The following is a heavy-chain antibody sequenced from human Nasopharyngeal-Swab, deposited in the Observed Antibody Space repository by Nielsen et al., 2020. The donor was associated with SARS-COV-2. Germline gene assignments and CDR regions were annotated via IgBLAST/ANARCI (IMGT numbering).Heavy chain of an antibody. CDR1: GGTFSSYA. J-gene: IGHJ4*02. CDR2: IIPIFGTA. V-gene: IGHV1-69*13. CDR3: ATIAAAGMEAFDY. Sequence: SVKVSCKASGGTFSSYAISWVRQAPEQGLEWMGGIIPIFGTANYAQKFQGRVTITADESTSTAYMELSSLRSEDTAVYYCATIAAAGMEAFDYWGQGTLVTVSS. D-gene: IGHD6-13*01.